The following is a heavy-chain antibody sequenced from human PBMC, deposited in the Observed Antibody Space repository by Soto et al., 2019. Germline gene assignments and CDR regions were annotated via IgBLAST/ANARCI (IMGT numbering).Heavy chain of an antibody. V-gene: IGHV3-66*01. J-gene: IGHJ4*02. CDR3: ASNIPVTTLGY. CDR1: GFSVSNNY. CDR2: IYSGGDT. D-gene: IGHD4-17*01. Sequence: EVQFVESGGGLVQPGGSLRLSCAASGFSVSNNYMSWVRQAPGKGLECVSLIYSGGDTYYVDSVKGRFSISRDSSKNTLYLQMNSLRAEASAVYDCASNIPVTTLGYWGQGTVVTVAS.